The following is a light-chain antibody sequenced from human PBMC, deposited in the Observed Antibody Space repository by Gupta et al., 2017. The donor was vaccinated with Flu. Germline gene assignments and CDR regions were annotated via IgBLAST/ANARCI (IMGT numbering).Light chain of an antibody. CDR2: EVT. Sequence: QSALTQPASVSGPPGQSITISCTGTSSDFGGYNHVSWYQQHPHSVPKLMISEVTNRPSGVSNRFSGSKSGNTAAVTITGRQTEEEADDYCSSYRSSSTINDVFGTGTKVTVL. V-gene: IGLV2-14*01. CDR1: SSDFGGYNH. CDR3: SSYRSSSTINDV. J-gene: IGLJ1*01.